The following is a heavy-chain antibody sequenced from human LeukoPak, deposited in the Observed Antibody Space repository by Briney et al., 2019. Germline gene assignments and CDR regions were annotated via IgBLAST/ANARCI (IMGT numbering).Heavy chain of an antibody. V-gene: IGHV3-23*01. CDR2: ISGTGGST. CDR3: TKGRSSGLYREAFDI. D-gene: IGHD6-19*01. CDR1: GFTFSTYA. J-gene: IGHJ3*02. Sequence: GGSLRLSCAASGFTFSTYAMSWVRQAPGKGLEWVSTISGTGGSTYYADSVKGRFTISRDNSKNTLYLQMNSLRAEDTAIYYCTKGRSSGLYREAFDIWGQGTMVTVSS.